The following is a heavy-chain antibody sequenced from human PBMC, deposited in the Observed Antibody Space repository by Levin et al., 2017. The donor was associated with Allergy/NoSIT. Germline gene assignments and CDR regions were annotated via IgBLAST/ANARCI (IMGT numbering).Heavy chain of an antibody. J-gene: IGHJ5*02. D-gene: IGHD5-12*01. CDR3: TKAYSGYDWWFDP. Sequence: GESLKISCAASRFSFDGYSMSWVRQVPGKGLEWVSLISWDGSETHYADSVKGRFTISRDNIKNSLYLQMNSLRTEDTALYYCTKAYSGYDWWFDPWGQGTLVTVSS. CDR2: ISWDGSET. V-gene: IGHV3-43*01. CDR1: RFSFDGYS.